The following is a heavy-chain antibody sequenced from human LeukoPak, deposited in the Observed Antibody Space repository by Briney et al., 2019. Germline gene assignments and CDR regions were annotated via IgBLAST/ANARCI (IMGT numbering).Heavy chain of an antibody. CDR3: ARRADYHMDV. CDR2: IYHSGNI. J-gene: IGHJ6*03. V-gene: IGHV4-38-2*02. Sequence: SETLSLTCNVSGLSISSGYYWGWIRQPPGKGLECIGSIYHSGNIYYNPSLKSRVTISVDTSKNQFSVKLSSVTAADTAVYYCARRADYHMDVWGKGTTVTI. CDR1: GLSISSGYY.